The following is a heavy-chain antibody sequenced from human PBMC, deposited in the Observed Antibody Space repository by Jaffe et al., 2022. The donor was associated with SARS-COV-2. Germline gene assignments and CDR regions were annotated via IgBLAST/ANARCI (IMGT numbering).Heavy chain of an antibody. CDR2: ISFDGNTE. CDR1: GFTFSSSG. V-gene: IGHV3-30*18. Sequence: QVQLVESGGGVVQPGRSLRLSCAASGFTFSSSGMHWVRQAPGKGLEWVAVISFDGNTEYYADSVKGRFTISRDNSKNTQDLQMNNLRPDDTAVYYCAKGASWTTWFDPWGQGTLVTVSS. J-gene: IGHJ5*02. CDR3: AKGASWTTWFDP. D-gene: IGHD1-1*01.